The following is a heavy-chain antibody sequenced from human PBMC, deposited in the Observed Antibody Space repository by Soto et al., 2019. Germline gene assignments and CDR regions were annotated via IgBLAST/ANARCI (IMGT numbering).Heavy chain of an antibody. V-gene: IGHV1-3*01. CDR1: GYTFTDYT. J-gene: IGHJ4*02. D-gene: IGHD6-19*01. CDR3: ARGMTVAGCY. CDR2: INAGNGNT. Sequence: QVQLVQSGAEVRKPGASVKVSCKASGYTFTDYTIHWVRQAPGQRLEWMGWINAGNGNTKYSQKFQGRVTITRDTSASTAYMELSSLRSEDTAVYYCARGMTVAGCYWGQGTLLTVSS.